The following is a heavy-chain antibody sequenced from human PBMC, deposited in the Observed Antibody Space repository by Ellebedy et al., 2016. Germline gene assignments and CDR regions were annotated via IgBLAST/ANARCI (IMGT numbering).Heavy chain of an antibody. CDR1: GFTFSSYA. J-gene: IGHJ5*02. Sequence: GESLKISXAASGFTFSSYAMSWVRQAPGKGLEWVSAISGSGGSTYYADSVKGRFTISRDNSKNTLYLQMNSLRAEDTAVYYCARGVGGTSLNWFDPWGQGTLVTVSS. D-gene: IGHD3-16*01. CDR2: ISGSGGST. CDR3: ARGVGGTSLNWFDP. V-gene: IGHV3-23*01.